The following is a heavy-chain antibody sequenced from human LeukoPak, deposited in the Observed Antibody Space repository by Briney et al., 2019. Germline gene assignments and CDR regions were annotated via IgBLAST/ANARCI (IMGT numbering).Heavy chain of an antibody. V-gene: IGHV3-53*04. CDR1: GFTVSSNY. CDR3: VRGYSFGPYGMDV. Sequence: GGSLRLSCAASGFTVSSNYMSWVRQAPGKGLEWGSVIYSGGSTYYADSVKGRFTISRHNSKNTLYLQMNSLRAEDTAVYFCVRGYSFGPYGMDVWGQGTTVTVSS. D-gene: IGHD2-15*01. J-gene: IGHJ6*02. CDR2: IYSGGST.